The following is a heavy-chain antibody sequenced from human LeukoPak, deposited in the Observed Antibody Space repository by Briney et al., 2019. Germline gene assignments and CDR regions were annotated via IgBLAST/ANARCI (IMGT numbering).Heavy chain of an antibody. CDR2: IYHSGST. Sequence: SQTLSLTCTVSGGSISSGGYYWSWIRQPPGKGLEWIGYIYHSGSTYYNPSLKSRVTISVDRSKNQFSLKLSSVTAADTAVYYCARISRRVIDYWGQGTLVTVSS. J-gene: IGHJ4*02. D-gene: IGHD3-10*01. CDR1: GGSISSGGYY. CDR3: ARISRRVIDY. V-gene: IGHV4-30-2*01.